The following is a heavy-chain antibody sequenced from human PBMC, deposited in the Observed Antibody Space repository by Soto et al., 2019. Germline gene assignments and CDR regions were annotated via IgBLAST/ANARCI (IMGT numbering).Heavy chain of an antibody. V-gene: IGHV4-4*02. CDR2: IYHSGST. Sequence: SETLSLTCAVSGGSISSSNWWSWVRQPPGKGLEWIGEIYHSGSTNYNPSLKSRVTISVDKSKNHFSLKLSSVTAADTAVYYCARSGACSGGSCYWFYFDYWGQGTLVTVSS. J-gene: IGHJ4*02. CDR1: GGSISSSNW. CDR3: ARSGACSGGSCYWFYFDY. D-gene: IGHD2-15*01.